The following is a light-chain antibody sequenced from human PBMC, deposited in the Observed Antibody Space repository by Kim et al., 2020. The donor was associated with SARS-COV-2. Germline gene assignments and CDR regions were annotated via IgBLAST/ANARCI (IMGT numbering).Light chain of an antibody. J-gene: IGKJ1*01. V-gene: IGKV4-1*01. CDR2: WAS. CDR1: QSVLYSSNNKNH. Sequence: DIVMTQSPDSLAVSLGERDTINCKSSQSVLYSSNNKNHLAWYQHKPGQPPKLLIYWASTRQSGVPDRFSGSGSGTDFTLTISSLQAEDVAVYYCQQYYTNPRTFGQGTKVDIK. CDR3: QQYYTNPRT.